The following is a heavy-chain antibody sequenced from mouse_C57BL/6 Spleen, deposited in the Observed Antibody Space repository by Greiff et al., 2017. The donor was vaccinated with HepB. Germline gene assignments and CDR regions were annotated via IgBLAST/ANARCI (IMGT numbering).Heavy chain of an antibody. J-gene: IGHJ4*01. CDR3: AREDYDGLYYAMDY. Sequence: DVMLVESGGGLVKPGGSLKLSCAASGFTFSDYGMHWVRQAPEKGLEWVAYISSGSSTIYYADTVKGRFTISRDNAKNTLFLQMTSLRSEDTAMYYCAREDYDGLYYAMDYWGQGTSVTVSS. CDR2: ISSGSSTI. CDR1: GFTFSDYG. V-gene: IGHV5-17*01. D-gene: IGHD2-4*01.